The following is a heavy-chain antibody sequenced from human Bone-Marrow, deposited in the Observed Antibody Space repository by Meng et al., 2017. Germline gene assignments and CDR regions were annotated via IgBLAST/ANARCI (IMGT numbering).Heavy chain of an antibody. CDR1: GFTFSSYE. Sequence: GGSLRLSCAASGFTFSSYEMNWVRQAPGKGLEWVSYISSSGSTIYYADSVKGRFTISRDNAKNSLYLQMNSLRAEDMAVYYCAREPYYDYVWGSYRTYYFDYWGQGTLVTVSS. V-gene: IGHV3-48*03. J-gene: IGHJ4*02. D-gene: IGHD3-16*02. CDR3: AREPYYDYVWGSYRTYYFDY. CDR2: ISSSGSTI.